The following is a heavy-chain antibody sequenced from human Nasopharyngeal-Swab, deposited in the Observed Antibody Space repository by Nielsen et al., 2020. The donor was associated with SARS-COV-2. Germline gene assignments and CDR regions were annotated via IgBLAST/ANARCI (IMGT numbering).Heavy chain of an antibody. CDR2: ISSSSHI. J-gene: IGHJ6*02. CDR3: ARDGLDYDFWSAYFMDV. D-gene: IGHD3-3*01. Sequence: GGSLRLSCAASGFTFNNYNFNWVRQAPGKGLEWVSSISSSSHIYYADSVKGRFTVSRDNAKNSLYLQMNSLRAEDTAVYYCARDGLDYDFWSAYFMDVWGQGTTVTVSS. CDR1: GFTFNNYN. V-gene: IGHV3-69-1*01.